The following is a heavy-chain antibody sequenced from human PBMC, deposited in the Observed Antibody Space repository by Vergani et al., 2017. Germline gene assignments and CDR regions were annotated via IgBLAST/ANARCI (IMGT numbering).Heavy chain of an antibody. Sequence: QVQLVESGGGVVQPGTSLRLSCAASGFIFKNHGMQWVRQAPGKGMELVELIWDDGSKKNYGDSMKGRFTISRDNSKDTLYLEMNSLRGEDSAVYYCVRHSWFRSCKSVNCSSWDYWGQGTPVTVSS. CDR2: IWDDGSKK. J-gene: IGHJ4*02. V-gene: IGHV3-33*01. CDR3: VRHSWFRSCKSVNCSSWDY. D-gene: IGHD2/OR15-2a*01. CDR1: GFIFKNHG.